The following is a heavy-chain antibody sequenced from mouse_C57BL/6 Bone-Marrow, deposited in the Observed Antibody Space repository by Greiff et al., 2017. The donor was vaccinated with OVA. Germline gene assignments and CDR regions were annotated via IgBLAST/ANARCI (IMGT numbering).Heavy chain of an antibody. J-gene: IGHJ4*01. CDR2: IYPGSGST. CDR1: GYTFTSYW. D-gene: IGHD1-3*01. CDR3: ARELKGYYAMDY. Sequence: QVHVKQPGAELVKPGASVKMSCKASGYTFTSYWITWVKQRPGQGLEWIGDIYPGSGSTNYNEKFKSKATLTVDTSSSTAYMQLSSLTSEDSAVYYCARELKGYYAMDYWGQGTSVTVSS. V-gene: IGHV1-55*01.